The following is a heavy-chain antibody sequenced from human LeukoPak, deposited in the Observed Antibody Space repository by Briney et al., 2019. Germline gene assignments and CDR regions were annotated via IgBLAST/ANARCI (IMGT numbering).Heavy chain of an antibody. CDR1: GGSISGYY. V-gene: IGHV4-4*07. Sequence: PSETLSLTCTVSGGSISGYYWSWIRQPAGKGLQWIGRIHISGSADYNPSLKSRVTISVDKSKNQSSLKLSSVTAADTAVYYCARDFYGSGSFDAFDIWGQGTMVTVSS. CDR3: ARDFYGSGSFDAFDI. J-gene: IGHJ3*02. CDR2: IHISGSA. D-gene: IGHD3-10*01.